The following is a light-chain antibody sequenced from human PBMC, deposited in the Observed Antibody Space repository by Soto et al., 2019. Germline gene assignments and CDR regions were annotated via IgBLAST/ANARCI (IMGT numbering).Light chain of an antibody. CDR1: QSVSSY. J-gene: IGKJ3*01. V-gene: IGKV3-11*01. CDR2: DAS. CDR3: QQRSNWPFT. Sequence: EIVLTQSPVTLSLSPGERATLSCRASQSVSSYLAWYQQKPGQAPRLLVYDASNSATGIPARFSGSGSGTDFTLTISNLDPEDFAVYYCQQRSNWPFTFGHGTKVHGK.